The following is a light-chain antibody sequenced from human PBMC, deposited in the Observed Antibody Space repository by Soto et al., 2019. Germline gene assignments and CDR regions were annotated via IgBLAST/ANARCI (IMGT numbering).Light chain of an antibody. CDR2: SDN. J-gene: IGLJ1*01. CDR1: SSNIGSNT. CDR3: AAWDDSLNGRHV. Sequence: QSVLTQPPSASGTPGQRVTISCSGSSSNIGSNTVNWFQQLPGTAPKLLIYSDNRRPSGVPGRFSASKSGTSASLAISGLQSEDDADYYCAAWDDSLNGRHVFGAGTKLTVL. V-gene: IGLV1-44*01.